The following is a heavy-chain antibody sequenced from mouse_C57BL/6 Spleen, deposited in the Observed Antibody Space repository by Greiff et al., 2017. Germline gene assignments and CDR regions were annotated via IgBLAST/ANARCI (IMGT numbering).Heavy chain of an antibody. Sequence: EVQLQESGGDLVKPGGSLKLSCAASGFTFSSYGMSWVRQTPDKRLEWVATISSGGSYTYYPDSVKGRFTISRDNAKNTLYLQMSSLKSEDTAMYYCARQPAHFDYWGQGTTLTVSS. J-gene: IGHJ2*01. CDR1: GFTFSSYG. V-gene: IGHV5-6*01. CDR3: ARQPAHFDY. CDR2: ISSGGSYT.